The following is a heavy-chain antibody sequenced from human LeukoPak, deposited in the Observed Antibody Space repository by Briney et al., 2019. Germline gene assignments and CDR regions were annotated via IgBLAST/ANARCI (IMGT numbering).Heavy chain of an antibody. CDR3: ARDLNKYYYGPGSYYGLAFDI. J-gene: IGHJ3*02. D-gene: IGHD3-10*01. CDR2: IIPIFGTA. Sequence: ASVKVSCKASGGTFSSYAISWVRQAPGQGLEWMGGIIPIFGTANYAQKFQGRVTITADESTSTAYMELSGLRSEDTAVYYCARDLNKYYYGPGSYYGLAFDIWGQGTMVTVSS. V-gene: IGHV1-69*13. CDR1: GGTFSSYA.